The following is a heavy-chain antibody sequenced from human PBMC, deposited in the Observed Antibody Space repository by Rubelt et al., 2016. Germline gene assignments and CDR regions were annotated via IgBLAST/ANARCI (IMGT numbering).Heavy chain of an antibody. V-gene: IGHV1-18*01. Sequence: QVQLVQSGAEVKEPGASIKVSCKTSGYSFKRYAISWVRQAPGQGLEWMGWISTYNGDTRYAKNFQGRVTMTTDTSTSTAYMELRSLRSDDTAVYSCARDPSHTSGFHAYFDYWGQGTLVTVSS. CDR3: ARDPSHTSGFHAYFDY. CDR2: ISTYNGDT. J-gene: IGHJ4*02. D-gene: IGHD3-22*01. CDR1: GYSFKRYA.